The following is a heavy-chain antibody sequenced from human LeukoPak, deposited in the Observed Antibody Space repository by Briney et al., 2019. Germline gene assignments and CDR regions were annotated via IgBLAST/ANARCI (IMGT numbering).Heavy chain of an antibody. CDR3: ARSTPMAGSPFDY. D-gene: IGHD6-19*01. CDR1: GYSFTSYW. Sequence: GESLKISCKGSGYSFTSYWIGWVRPMPGKGLEWMGIIYPGDSDTRYSPSFQGQVTISADKSISTAYLQWSSLKASDTAMYYCARSTPMAGSPFDYWGQGTLVTVSP. CDR2: IYPGDSDT. V-gene: IGHV5-51*01. J-gene: IGHJ4*02.